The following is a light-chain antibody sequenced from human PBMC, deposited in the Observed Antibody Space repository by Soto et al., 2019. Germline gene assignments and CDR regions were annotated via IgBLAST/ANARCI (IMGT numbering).Light chain of an antibody. Sequence: DIQMTQSPSTLSASVGDRVTVTCRASQSISIWLAWYQQKPGKAPKLLISKASSLESGGPSRFSCSGSGTAFTLTISRLQPDDFATYCCQQYNSYSSITFGQGTRLEIK. J-gene: IGKJ5*01. CDR2: KAS. V-gene: IGKV1-5*03. CDR3: QQYNSYSSIT. CDR1: QSISIW.